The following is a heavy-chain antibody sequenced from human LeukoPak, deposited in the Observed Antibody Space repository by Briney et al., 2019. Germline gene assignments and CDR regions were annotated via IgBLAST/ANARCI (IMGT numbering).Heavy chain of an antibody. CDR2: ISSNGGST. CDR1: GFTFSSYA. CDR3: VKDGGLRPSTSPGDFDY. D-gene: IGHD2-2*01. Sequence: GGSLRLSCSASGFTFSSYAMHWVRQAPGKGLEYVSAISSNGGSTYYADSVKGRFTISRDNSKNTLYLQMSSLRAEDTAVYYCVKDGGLRPSTSPGDFDYWGQGTLVTVSS. V-gene: IGHV3-64D*06. J-gene: IGHJ4*02.